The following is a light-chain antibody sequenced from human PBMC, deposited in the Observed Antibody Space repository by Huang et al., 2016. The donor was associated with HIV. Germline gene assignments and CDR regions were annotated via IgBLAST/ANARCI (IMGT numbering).Light chain of an antibody. J-gene: IGKJ1*01. CDR1: QSISRY. CDR3: QEYYSLLWT. CDR2: AAS. V-gene: IGKV1-39*01. Sequence: DIQMTQSPSSLSASVGDRVTITCRASQSISRYLSWYQQKPRKAPNLLIFAASSLESGVPSRFSGSGSGTDVTLTITTLQPEDVATYYCQEYYSLLWTCGQGTKVE.